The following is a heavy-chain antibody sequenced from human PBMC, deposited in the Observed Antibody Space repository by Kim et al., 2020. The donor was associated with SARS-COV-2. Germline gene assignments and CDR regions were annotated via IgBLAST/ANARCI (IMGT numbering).Heavy chain of an antibody. J-gene: IGHJ4*02. V-gene: IGHV3-73*01. CDR3: ASHDYGGY. CDR2: SYAT. Sequence: SYATAYVASVKGRFTSSRDDSKSAAYLQMNSLETEDTAVYYCASHDYGGYWGQGTLVTVSS.